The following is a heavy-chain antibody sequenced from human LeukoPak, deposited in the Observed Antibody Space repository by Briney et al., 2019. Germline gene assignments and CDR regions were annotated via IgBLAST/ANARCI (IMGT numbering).Heavy chain of an antibody. CDR2: SVGSGGST. J-gene: IGHJ4*02. CDR1: GFTFSTYA. Sequence: GGSLRLSCAASGFTFSTYAMSWVRQAPGKGLEWVSVSVGSGGSTYYTDSVKGRFTISRDNSKDTLFLQMNSLRAEDTAVYYCALGSYGADYWGQGTLVTVSS. V-gene: IGHV3-23*01. CDR3: ALGSYGADY. D-gene: IGHD5-18*01.